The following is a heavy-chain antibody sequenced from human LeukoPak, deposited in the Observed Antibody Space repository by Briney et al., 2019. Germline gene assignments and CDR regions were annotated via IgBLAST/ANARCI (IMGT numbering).Heavy chain of an antibody. CDR1: GFTFSSYA. J-gene: IGHJ4*02. V-gene: IGHV3-64*01. Sequence: GGSLRLSCAASGFTFSSYAMHWVRQAPGKGLEYVSAISSNGGSTYYANSVKGRFTISRDNSKNTLYLQMGSLRAEDMAVYYCARGDLGIRRGDYFDYWGQGTLVTVSS. CDR2: ISSNGGST. CDR3: ARGDLGIRRGDYFDY. D-gene: IGHD7-27*01.